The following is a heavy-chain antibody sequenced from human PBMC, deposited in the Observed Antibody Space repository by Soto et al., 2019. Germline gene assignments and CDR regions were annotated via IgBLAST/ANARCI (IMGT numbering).Heavy chain of an antibody. CDR1: GFTFGSYW. V-gene: IGHV3-7*01. Sequence: VSGGGLVQPGESLRLSCAVSGFTFGSYWMNWVRLIPGKGLEWVAYIKPDGSATYYVDSVKGRFTISRDNAKNSLYLQMNSLRVEDTSVYYCARAGYCGPGCYYYFDYWGQGTLVTVSS. J-gene: IGHJ4*02. CDR3: ARAGYCGPGCYYYFDY. CDR2: IKPDGSAT. D-gene: IGHD2-21*02.